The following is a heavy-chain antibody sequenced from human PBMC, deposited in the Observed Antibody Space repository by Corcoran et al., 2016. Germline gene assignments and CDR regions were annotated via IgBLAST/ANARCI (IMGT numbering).Heavy chain of an antibody. J-gene: IGHJ4*02. V-gene: IGHV3-30*18. D-gene: IGHD6-19*01. CDR3: AKDGGQWLPPEHYFDY. CDR1: GFTFSSYG. Sequence: QVQLVESGGGVVQPGRSLRLSCAASGFTFSSYGMHWVRQAPGKGLEWVAVISYDGSNKYYADSVKGRFTISRDNSKNTLYLQMNSLRAEDTAVYYCAKDGGQWLPPEHYFDYWGQGTLVTVSS. CDR2: ISYDGSNK.